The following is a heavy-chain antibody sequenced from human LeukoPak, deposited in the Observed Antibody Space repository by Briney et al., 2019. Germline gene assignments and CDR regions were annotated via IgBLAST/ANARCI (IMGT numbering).Heavy chain of an antibody. V-gene: IGHV3-21*01. CDR2: IDTSGSYI. J-gene: IGHJ3*02. D-gene: IGHD3-10*01. Sequence: NPGGSLRLSCTASGFTFTSYGMHWLRQAPGKGLEWVSFIDTSGSYIYYGDSLKGRVTISRDNAKNSLYLQMNGLRAEDTAVYYCARGRSITLLRGVAKSDGFDIWGQGAMVTVSS. CDR3: ARGRSITLLRGVAKSDGFDI. CDR1: GFTFTSYG.